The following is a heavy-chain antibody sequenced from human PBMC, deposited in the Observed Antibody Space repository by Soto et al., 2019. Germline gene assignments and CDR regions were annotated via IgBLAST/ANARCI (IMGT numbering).Heavy chain of an antibody. CDR1: GFTFSSYA. Sequence: PGGSLRLSCAASGFTFSSYAMHWVRQAPGKGLEWVAVISYDGSNKYYADSVKGRFTISRDNSKNTLYLQMNSLRAEDTAVYYCARDLTGMTTVALYYFDYWGQGTLVTVSS. V-gene: IGHV3-30-3*01. D-gene: IGHD4-17*01. J-gene: IGHJ4*02. CDR2: ISYDGSNK. CDR3: ARDLTGMTTVALYYFDY.